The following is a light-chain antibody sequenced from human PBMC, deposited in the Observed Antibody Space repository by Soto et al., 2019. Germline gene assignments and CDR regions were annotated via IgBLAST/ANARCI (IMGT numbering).Light chain of an antibody. V-gene: IGLV1-44*01. CDR1: SSNIGSNT. J-gene: IGLJ2*01. CDR3: AAWDDSLNGVV. CDR2: SNN. Sequence: SLLAQPPSASGTPGQRVTIPCSGSSSNIGSNTVNWYQQLPGTAPKLLIYSNNQRPSGVPDRFSGSKSGTSASLAISGLQSEDEADYYCAAWDDSLNGVVFGGGTKVTVL.